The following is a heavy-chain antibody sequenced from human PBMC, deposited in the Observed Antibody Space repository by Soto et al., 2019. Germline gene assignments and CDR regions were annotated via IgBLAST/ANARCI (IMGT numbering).Heavy chain of an antibody. CDR2: ISWDGGST. Sequence: EVQLVESGGVVVQPGGSLRLSCAASGFTFDDYTMHWVRQAPGKGLEWVSLISWDGGSTYYADSVKGRFTISRDNSKNSLYLQMNSLRTEDTALYYCAKDGNSGSYYLFAYWGQGTLVTVSS. CDR1: GFTFDDYT. D-gene: IGHD1-26*01. V-gene: IGHV3-43*01. CDR3: AKDGNSGSYYLFAY. J-gene: IGHJ4*02.